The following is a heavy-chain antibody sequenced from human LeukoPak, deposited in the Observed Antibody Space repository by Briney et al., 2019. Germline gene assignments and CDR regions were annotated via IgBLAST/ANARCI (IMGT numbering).Heavy chain of an antibody. J-gene: IGHJ4*02. CDR3: ARDLGYSSGHPFDY. Sequence: GGSLRLSCAASGFTFSTYGMHWVRQAPGKGLEWVALIWYGGSNKYYADSVKGRFTISRDNSKNTLYLQMNSLRAEDTALYYCARDLGYSSGHPFDYWGQGTLVTVSS. V-gene: IGHV3-33*01. D-gene: IGHD6-19*01. CDR2: IWYGGSNK. CDR1: GFTFSTYG.